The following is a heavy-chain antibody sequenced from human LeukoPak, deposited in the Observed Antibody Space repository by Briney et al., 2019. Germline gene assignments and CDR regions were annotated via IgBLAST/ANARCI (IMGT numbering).Heavy chain of an antibody. CDR3: ASIGQLERPGY. CDR1: GFTFSSYS. Sequence: GGSLRLSCAASGFTFSSYSMNWVRQAPGKGLEWVSSISSSSSYIYYTDSVKGRFTISRDNAKNSLYLQMNSLRAEDTAVYYCASIGQLERPGYWGQGTLVTVSS. J-gene: IGHJ4*02. D-gene: IGHD1-1*01. CDR2: ISSSSSYI. V-gene: IGHV3-21*01.